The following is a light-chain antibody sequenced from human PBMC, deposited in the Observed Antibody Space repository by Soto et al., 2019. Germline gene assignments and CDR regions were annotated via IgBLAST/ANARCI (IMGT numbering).Light chain of an antibody. J-gene: IGKJ1*01. CDR3: QQYNTYSA. CDR2: DAS. Sequence: DIQMTQSPSTLSASVGDRVTITCRASQSISGWLAWYQQKPGKAPKVLIYDASSLGSGVPSRFSGSGSGTEFTLTITSLKPDDFATYYCQQYNTYSAFGQGTKVDIK. V-gene: IGKV1-5*01. CDR1: QSISGW.